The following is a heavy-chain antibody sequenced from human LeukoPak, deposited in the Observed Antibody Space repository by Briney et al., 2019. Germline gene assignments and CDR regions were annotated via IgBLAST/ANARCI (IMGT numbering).Heavy chain of an antibody. D-gene: IGHD3-22*01. V-gene: IGHV3-53*01. CDR2: IYSGGST. CDR3: ATGDYYDSTGQNAFDI. Sequence: PGGSLRLSCAASGFTFSSYAMSWVRQAPGKGLQWASVIYSGGSTYYADSVKGRFTISRDNSKNTLYLQMNSLRAEDTAVYYCATGDYYDSTGQNAFDIWGQGTMVTVSS. J-gene: IGHJ3*02. CDR1: GFTFSSYA.